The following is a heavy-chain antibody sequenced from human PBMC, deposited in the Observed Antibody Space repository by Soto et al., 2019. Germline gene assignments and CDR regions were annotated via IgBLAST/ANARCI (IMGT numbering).Heavy chain of an antibody. CDR2: ITDSGGDA. CDR1: GITFGSRA. D-gene: IGHD3-16*01. Sequence: GGSLRLSCVASGITFGSRAMSWVRQAPGEGLEWVSTITDSGGDAKYADSVRGRFTISRDNAKNSLYLELTDLRDDDTAVYYCARDTSHGVTIGGLDSWGQGTLVTVS. J-gene: IGHJ4*02. CDR3: ARDTSHGVTIGGLDS. V-gene: IGHV3-23*01.